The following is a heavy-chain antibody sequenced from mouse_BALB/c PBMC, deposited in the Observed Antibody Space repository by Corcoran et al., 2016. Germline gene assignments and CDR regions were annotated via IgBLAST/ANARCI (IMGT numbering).Heavy chain of an antibody. V-gene: IGHV1S136*01. CDR2: INPYNDGT. D-gene: IGHD3-1*01. J-gene: IGHJ3*01. CDR3: ARGGAARASWFAY. Sequence: EVQLQQSGPELVKTGAAVKMSCKASGYTFTSYVMHWVKQKPGQGLEWIGYINPYNDGTKYNEKFKGKATLTSDKSSSTAYMELSSLTSEDSAVYYWARGGAARASWFAYWGQGTLVTVSA. CDR1: GYTFTSYV.